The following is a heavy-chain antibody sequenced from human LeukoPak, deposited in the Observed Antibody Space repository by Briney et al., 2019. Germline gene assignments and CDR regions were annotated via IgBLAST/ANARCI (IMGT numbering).Heavy chain of an antibody. V-gene: IGHV1-18*04. D-gene: IGHD2-21*01. Sequence: ASVKVSCKASGYTFSDYAISWVRQAPGQGPGWMGWISGYNGNTKYAQNFQGRATITTDTSTSTAFLELRSLKPDDAAIYYCVRDSRYYGGSVNWFDPWGQGTLVTVSS. CDR2: ISGYNGNT. CDR1: GYTFSDYA. J-gene: IGHJ5*02. CDR3: VRDSRYYGGSVNWFDP.